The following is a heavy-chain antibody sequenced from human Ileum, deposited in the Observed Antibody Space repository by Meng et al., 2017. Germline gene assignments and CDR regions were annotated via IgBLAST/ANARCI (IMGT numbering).Heavy chain of an antibody. J-gene: IGHJ4*02. CDR3: AGKDWGEGLDF. CDR2: TYYRSRWYN. D-gene: IGHD7-27*01. Sequence: HVQLQQSGPCLVQPSQTLSLNCAISGDSVSSDTGAWNWIRQSPSRGLEWLGRTYYRSRWYNNYAVSVKSRITINPDTSKNQFSLQLNSVTPDDTAVYFCAGKDWGEGLDFWDQGTLVTVSS. CDR1: GDSVSSDTGA. V-gene: IGHV6-1*01.